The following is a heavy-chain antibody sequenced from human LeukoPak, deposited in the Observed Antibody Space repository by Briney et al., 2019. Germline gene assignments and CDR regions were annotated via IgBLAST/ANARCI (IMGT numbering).Heavy chain of an antibody. Sequence: ASVKVSCKASGYTFTNYGISWVRQAPGQGLEWMGWISGYNGNTNYAQKLQGRVTMTTDTSTSTAYMELRRLRSDDAAVYYCARDGYSGYDRFDYWGQGTLVTVSS. CDR2: ISGYNGNT. V-gene: IGHV1-18*01. J-gene: IGHJ4*02. CDR1: GYTFTNYG. D-gene: IGHD5-12*01. CDR3: ARDGYSGYDRFDY.